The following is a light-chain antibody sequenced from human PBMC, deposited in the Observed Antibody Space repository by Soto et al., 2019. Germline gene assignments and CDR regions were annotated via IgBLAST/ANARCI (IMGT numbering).Light chain of an antibody. CDR3: QQSYGFMWT. J-gene: IGKJ1*01. V-gene: IGKV3-15*01. CDR2: GAS. Sequence: EIVMTQSPATLSVSPGERATLSCRASQSVSSNLAWYQQKPGQAPRLLIYGASTRATGFPARFSGSGSGTEFTLTISSLQPEDSATYYCQQSYGFMWTFGQGTKVEIK. CDR1: QSVSSN.